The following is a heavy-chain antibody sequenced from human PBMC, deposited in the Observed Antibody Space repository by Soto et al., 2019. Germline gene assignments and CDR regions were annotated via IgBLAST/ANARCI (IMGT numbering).Heavy chain of an antibody. V-gene: IGHV5-51*01. CDR3: ARGLAAAGTHYYYYGMDV. CDR1: GYSFTSYW. Sequence: GESLKISCKGSGYSFTSYWIGWVRQMPGKGLEWMGIIYPGDSDTRYSPSFQGQVTISADKSISTAYLQWSSLKASDTAMYYCARGLAAAGTHYYYYGMDVWGQGTTVTVSS. J-gene: IGHJ6*02. D-gene: IGHD6-13*01. CDR2: IYPGDSDT.